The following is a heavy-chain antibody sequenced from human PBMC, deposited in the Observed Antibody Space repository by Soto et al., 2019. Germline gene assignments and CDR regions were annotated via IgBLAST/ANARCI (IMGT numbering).Heavy chain of an antibody. CDR1: GGSLSSYY. V-gene: IGHV4-59*01. CDR3: ARVWGGAFDI. D-gene: IGHD3-10*01. Sequence: SETLSLTCTVSGGSLSSYYWNWIRQPPGKGLEWIGYIYYSGSTNYNPSLKSRVTISVDTSKNQFSLKLSSVTAADTAVYYCARVWGGAFDIWGQGTMVTVSS. CDR2: IYYSGST. J-gene: IGHJ3*02.